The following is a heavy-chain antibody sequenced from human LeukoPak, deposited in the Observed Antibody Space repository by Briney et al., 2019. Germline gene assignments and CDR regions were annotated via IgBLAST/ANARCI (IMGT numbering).Heavy chain of an antibody. CDR1: GFTFSSYA. Sequence: GGSLRLSCAASGFTFSSYAMTWVRQAPGKGLEWVSTISGSGGSTYHADSVKGRFTIFRDNSKNTLFLQMNSLRAEDTAVYYCAKDPWVRSVTTGSIDYWGQGTLVTVSS. J-gene: IGHJ4*02. CDR3: AKDPWVRSVTTGSIDY. CDR2: ISGSGGST. V-gene: IGHV3-23*01. D-gene: IGHD4-17*01.